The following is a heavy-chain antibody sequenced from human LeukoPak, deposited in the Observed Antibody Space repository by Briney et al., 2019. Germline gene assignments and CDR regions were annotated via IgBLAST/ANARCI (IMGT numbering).Heavy chain of an antibody. CDR2: IHSSGST. Sequence: PSGTLSLTCTVSGGFISNYYWSWIRQPAGKEPEWIGRIHSSGSTLYNPSLKSRVTVSVDTSKNQFSLRLTSATAADTAVYYCARGPTHGGTYFDSWGQGTLVTVSS. CDR3: ARGPTHGGTYFDS. J-gene: IGHJ4*02. V-gene: IGHV4-4*07. D-gene: IGHD2-15*01. CDR1: GGFISNYY.